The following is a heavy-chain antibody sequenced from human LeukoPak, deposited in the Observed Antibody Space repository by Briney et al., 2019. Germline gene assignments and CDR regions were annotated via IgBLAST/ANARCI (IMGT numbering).Heavy chain of an antibody. CDR3: AREERLRWTGH. CDR2: ISSSGTTI. CDR1: GFTFSDYY. J-gene: IGHJ4*02. D-gene: IGHD4-23*01. Sequence: GGSLRLSCAASGFTFSDYYMSWIRQAPGKGLEWLSYISSSGTTIQYADSVKGRFTIHRDNAKNSLYLQMNSLRAEDTAVYYCAREERLRWTGHWGQGTLVAVSS. V-gene: IGHV3-11*01.